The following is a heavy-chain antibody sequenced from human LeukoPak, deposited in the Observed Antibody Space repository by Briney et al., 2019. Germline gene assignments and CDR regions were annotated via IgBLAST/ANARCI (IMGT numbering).Heavy chain of an antibody. Sequence: ASVKVSCKASGYTFTSYAMNWVRQAPGQGLEWMGWINPNSGGTNYAQKFQGRVTMTRDTSTSTAYMELSRLRSDDTAVYYCARAGKLMITMVRGALASKKGFDIWGQGTMVTVSS. J-gene: IGHJ3*02. CDR2: INPNSGGT. V-gene: IGHV1-2*02. CDR3: ARAGKLMITMVRGALASKKGFDI. CDR1: GYTFTSYA. D-gene: IGHD3-10*01.